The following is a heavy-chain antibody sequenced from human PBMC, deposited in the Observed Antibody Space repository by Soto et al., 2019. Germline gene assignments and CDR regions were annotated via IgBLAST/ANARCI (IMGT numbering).Heavy chain of an antibody. Sequence: PSETLSLTCTVSGGSMSSYFWSWIRQPPGRGLEWIGYISDSGSTNYKTSLKSRVTISVDTSKNQFSLKLNSLTAADTAVYYCGRLSKKTGDFDYYYGMDVWGQGTRVTVSS. CDR1: GGSMSSYF. J-gene: IGHJ6*02. CDR2: ISDSGST. D-gene: IGHD7-27*01. CDR3: GRLSKKTGDFDYYYGMDV. V-gene: IGHV4-59*08.